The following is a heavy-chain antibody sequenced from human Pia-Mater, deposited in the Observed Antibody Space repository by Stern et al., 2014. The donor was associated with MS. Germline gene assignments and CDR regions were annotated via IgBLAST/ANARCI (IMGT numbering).Heavy chain of an antibody. CDR2: ISYDGKNQ. V-gene: IGHV3-30*18. Sequence: QVQLVESGGGVVQPGTSLRLSCAASGFSFYTHGMHWVRQAPGKGLEWVAFISYDGKNQYYADSVRGRFTISRDNPKKPLSLQLDSLRVEDTAVYHCAKDLSSTWSFDYWGQGTLLAVSS. CDR3: AKDLSSTWSFDY. D-gene: IGHD2-15*01. CDR1: GFSFYTHG. J-gene: IGHJ4*02.